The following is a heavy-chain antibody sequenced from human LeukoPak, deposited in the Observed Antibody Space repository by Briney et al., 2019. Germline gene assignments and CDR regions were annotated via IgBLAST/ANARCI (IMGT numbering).Heavy chain of an antibody. CDR1: GFTFDDYA. CDR2: ISWNSGSL. Sequence: GGSLRLSCVVSGFTFDDYAMHWVRQAPGKGPEWVSGISWNSGSLGYADSVKGPFTNSRDNAKNYLYLQMNSLRAEATALYYCAKGPWELPRYFDYWGQGTLVTVSS. CDR3: AKGPWELPRYFDY. D-gene: IGHD1-26*01. V-gene: IGHV3-9*01. J-gene: IGHJ4*02.